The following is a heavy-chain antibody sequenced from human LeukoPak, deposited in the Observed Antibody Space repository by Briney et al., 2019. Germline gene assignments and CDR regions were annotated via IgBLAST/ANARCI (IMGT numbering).Heavy chain of an antibody. CDR2: IIPIFGTA. J-gene: IGHJ5*02. CDR1: GGTFSSYA. V-gene: IGHV1-69*06. Sequence: ASVKVSCKASGGTFSSYAISWVRQAPGQGLEWMGGIIPIFGTANYAQKFQGRVTITADKSTSTAYMELSSLRSEDTAVYYCARLDSSGYYSNIDPWGQGTLVTVSS. CDR3: ARLDSSGYYSNIDP. D-gene: IGHD3-22*01.